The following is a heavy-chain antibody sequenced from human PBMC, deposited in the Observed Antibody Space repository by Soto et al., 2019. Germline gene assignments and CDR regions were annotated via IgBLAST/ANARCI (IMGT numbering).Heavy chain of an antibody. CDR2: INPNTGAT. CDR1: GYTFTDYY. CDR3: TSQAKEFLIY. Sequence: GASVKVSCKASGYTFTDYYMHWVRRAPGQGLEWMGWINPNTGATRYTQKFQGRVTMTRDTSISTAFLELSGLTSDDTAVYYCTSQAKEFLIYWGQGTQVPSP. J-gene: IGHJ4*02. V-gene: IGHV1-2*02.